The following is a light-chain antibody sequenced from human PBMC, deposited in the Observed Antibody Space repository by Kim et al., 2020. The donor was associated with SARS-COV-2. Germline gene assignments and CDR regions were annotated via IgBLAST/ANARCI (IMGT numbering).Light chain of an antibody. CDR2: GAS. Sequence: IQLTQSPSSLSASVGDRVTITCRASQGISTYLAWYQQIPGKAPKLLIFGASTLHTGVPSRFSGSGSGTDFTLTISSLQPEDFATYYCQQLSHGLTFGGGTKVDIK. V-gene: IGKV1-9*01. J-gene: IGKJ4*01. CDR3: QQLSHGLT. CDR1: QGISTY.